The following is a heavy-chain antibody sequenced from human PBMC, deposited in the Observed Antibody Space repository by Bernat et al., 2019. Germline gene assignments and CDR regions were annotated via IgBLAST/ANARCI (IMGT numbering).Heavy chain of an antibody. CDR1: GGSISSSNW. V-gene: IGHV4-4*02. J-gene: IGHJ4*02. CDR2: IYHSGST. CDR3: ARDRSGSQRYFDY. D-gene: IGHD1-26*01. Sequence: QVQLQESGPGLVKPSGTLSLTCAVSGGSISSSNWWSWVRQPPGKGLEWIGEIYHSGSTNYNPSLKSRVTISVGKVKNQFSLKAGFGTAADTAVYYCARDRSGSQRYFDYWGQGTLVTVSS.